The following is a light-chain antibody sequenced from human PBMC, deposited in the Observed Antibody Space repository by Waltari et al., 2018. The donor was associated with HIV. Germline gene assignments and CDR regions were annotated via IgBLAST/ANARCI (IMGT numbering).Light chain of an antibody. J-gene: IGLJ3*02. CDR1: SSDVGGYNY. CDR3: SSYTSSSTRV. V-gene: IGLV2-14*03. Sequence: QSALTQPASVSGSPGQSITISCTGTSSDVGGYNYVSGYQRHPGKAPKLIISDFSNRPSGVSIRFSGSKSGNRASLTISGLQAEDEAEYYGSSYTSSSTRVFGGGTTVTVL. CDR2: DFS.